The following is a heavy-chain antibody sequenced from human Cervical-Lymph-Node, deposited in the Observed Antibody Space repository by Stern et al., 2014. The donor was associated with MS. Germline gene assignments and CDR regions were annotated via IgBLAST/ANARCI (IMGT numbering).Heavy chain of an antibody. V-gene: IGHV3-23*04. J-gene: IGHJ4*02. D-gene: IGHD4-23*01. CDR3: TKDVATRWPSYFDC. CDR2: ITNAGDGA. CDR1: QFTFSAYA. Sequence: LVESGGGLVQPGESLRLSCVGSQFTFSAYAMNWVRQAPGKGLEWVSTITNAGDGASYGDSVKGRFSISRDNSRNTVYLQMNNLGVEDTAIYYCTKDVATRWPSYFDCWGQGTRVTVSS.